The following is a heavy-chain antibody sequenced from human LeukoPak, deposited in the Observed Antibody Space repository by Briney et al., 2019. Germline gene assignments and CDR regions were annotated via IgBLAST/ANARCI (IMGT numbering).Heavy chain of an antibody. CDR2: IYNSGST. D-gene: IGHD2-2*01. Sequence: GGSLRLSCAASGFTFSSYSMNWVRQAPGKGLEWVSVIYNSGSTYYADSVKGRFTISRDNSKNTLYLQMNSLRVEDTAVYYCARSTRALVPTADDAFDIWGQGTMVTVSS. J-gene: IGHJ3*02. V-gene: IGHV3-66*02. CDR1: GFTFSSYS. CDR3: ARSTRALVPTADDAFDI.